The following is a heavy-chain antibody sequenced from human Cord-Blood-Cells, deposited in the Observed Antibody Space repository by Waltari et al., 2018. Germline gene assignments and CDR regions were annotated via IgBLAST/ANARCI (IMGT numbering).Heavy chain of an antibody. J-gene: IGHJ2*01. D-gene: IGHD6-6*01. V-gene: IGHV3-74*01. CDR2: INSDGSST. Sequence: AQLVGSGGGLVEPAGSLRLSCAASECTFSGYGMICVRQAHGKGLVWFSRINSDGSSTSYADSVKGRFTISRDNAKNTLYLQMNSLRAEDTAVYYCARDEDHSSSSYWYFDLWGRGTLVTVSS. CDR3: ARDEDHSSSSYWYFDL. CDR1: ECTFSGYG.